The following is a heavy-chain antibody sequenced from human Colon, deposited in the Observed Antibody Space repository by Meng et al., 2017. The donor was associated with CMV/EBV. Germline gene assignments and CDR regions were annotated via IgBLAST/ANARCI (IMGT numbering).Heavy chain of an antibody. J-gene: IGHJ4*02. CDR1: FTFSYAW. CDR3: TTSRGYSGSYYEIDH. CDR2: IKSKTEAGAT. Sequence: FTFSYAWLNWVRQAPGKGLEWVGRIKSKTEAGATDYAAHVKGRFTISREDSENTLYLQMSSLKTEDTAVYFCTTSRGYSGSYYEIDHWGQGTLVTVSS. V-gene: IGHV3-15*05. D-gene: IGHD1-26*01.